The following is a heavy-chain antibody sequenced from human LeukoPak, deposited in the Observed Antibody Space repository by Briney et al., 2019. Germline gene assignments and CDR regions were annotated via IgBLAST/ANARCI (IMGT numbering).Heavy chain of an antibody. Sequence: PGGSLRLSCAASGFTFDDYAMHWVRQAPGKGLDWVSLISVDGRSTYYADSVKGRFTISRDNSKNSLYLQMNSLRTEDTALYYCAKDICSGGSCYLDYWGQGSLDSVSS. CDR2: ISVDGRST. V-gene: IGHV3-43*02. D-gene: IGHD2-15*01. J-gene: IGHJ4*02. CDR1: GFTFDDYA. CDR3: AKDICSGGSCYLDY.